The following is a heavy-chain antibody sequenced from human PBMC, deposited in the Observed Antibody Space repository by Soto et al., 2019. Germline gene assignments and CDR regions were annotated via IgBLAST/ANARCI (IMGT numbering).Heavy chain of an antibody. CDR1: GFTFSHYA. Sequence: GGSLRLSCAASGFTFSHYAMSWVRQAPGKRLEWVSAISASGDRTYYADSVKGRFTISRDNSKNTLYLQMNSLRAEDTAVYYCAKSISGHYYYYYGMDVWGQGTTVTVSS. CDR3: AKSISGHYYYYYGMDV. CDR2: ISASGDRT. J-gene: IGHJ6*02. D-gene: IGHD3-3*02. V-gene: IGHV3-23*01.